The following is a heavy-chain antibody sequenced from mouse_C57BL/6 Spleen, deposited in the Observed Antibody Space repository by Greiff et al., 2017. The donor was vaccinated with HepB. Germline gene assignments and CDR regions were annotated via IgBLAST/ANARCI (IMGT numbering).Heavy chain of an antibody. CDR3: ARLGGYYSNPFDV. Sequence: EVMLVESGGDLVKPGGSLKLSCAASGFTFSSYGMSWVRQTPDKRLEWVATISSGGSYTYYPDSVKGRFTISRDNAKNTLYLQMSSLKSEDTAMYYCARLGGYYSNPFDVWGTGTTVTVSS. J-gene: IGHJ1*03. CDR1: GFTFSSYG. V-gene: IGHV5-6*01. D-gene: IGHD2-5*01. CDR2: ISSGGSYT.